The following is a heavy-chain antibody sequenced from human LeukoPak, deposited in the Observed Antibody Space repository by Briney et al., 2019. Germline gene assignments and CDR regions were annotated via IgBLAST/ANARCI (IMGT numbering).Heavy chain of an antibody. Sequence: SETLSLTCAVSGGSISSSNWWSWVRQPPGKGLEWIGEIYHSGSTNYNPSLKSRVTISVDKSKNQFSLKLSSVTAADTAVYYCARSGVGYYDSSGYYAWGQGTLVTVSS. J-gene: IGHJ5*02. CDR3: ARSGVGYYDSSGYYA. D-gene: IGHD3-22*01. CDR2: IYHSGST. CDR1: GGSISSSNW. V-gene: IGHV4-4*02.